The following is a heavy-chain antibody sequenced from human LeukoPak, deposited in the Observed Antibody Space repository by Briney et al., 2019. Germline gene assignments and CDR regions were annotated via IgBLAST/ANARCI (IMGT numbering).Heavy chain of an antibody. J-gene: IGHJ4*02. CDR1: GASISGYY. Sequence: SETLSLTCTVSGASISGYYRSWIRQPAGKGLEWIGRMQTSGDTNYNPSLKSRVTMSIDTSKNQFSLKLSSVTAAHTAVYYCARDYSPVADTAHDYWGQGTLVTVSS. CDR3: ARDYSPVADTAHDY. D-gene: IGHD6-19*01. V-gene: IGHV4-4*07. CDR2: MQTSGDT.